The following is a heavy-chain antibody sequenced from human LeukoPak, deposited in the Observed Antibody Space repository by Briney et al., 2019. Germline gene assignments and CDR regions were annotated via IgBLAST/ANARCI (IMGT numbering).Heavy chain of an antibody. CDR2: INHSGST. CDR3: AVGVRYCSSTSCSLHFDY. CDR1: GGSFSGYY. D-gene: IGHD2-2*01. J-gene: IGHJ4*02. V-gene: IGHV4-34*01. Sequence: PSETLSLTCAVYGGSFSGYYWSWIRQPPGKGLEWTGEINHSGSTNYNPSLKSRVTISVDTSKNQFSLKLSSVTAADTAVYYCAVGVRYCSSTSCSLHFDYWGQGTLVTVSS.